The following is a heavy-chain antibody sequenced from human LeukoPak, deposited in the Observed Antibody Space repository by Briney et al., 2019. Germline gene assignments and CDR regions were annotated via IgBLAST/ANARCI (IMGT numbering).Heavy chain of an antibody. D-gene: IGHD4-17*01. V-gene: IGHV4-39*07. J-gene: IGHJ2*01. CDR3: ARGKKTTVTRGYWYFDL. CDR1: GGSISSGSYY. Sequence: SETLSLTCTVSGGSISSGSYYWSWIRQPPGKGLEWIGEINHSGSTNYNPSLKSRVTISVDTSKNQFSLKLSSVTAADTAVYYCARGKKTTVTRGYWYFDLWGRGTMVTVSS. CDR2: INHSGST.